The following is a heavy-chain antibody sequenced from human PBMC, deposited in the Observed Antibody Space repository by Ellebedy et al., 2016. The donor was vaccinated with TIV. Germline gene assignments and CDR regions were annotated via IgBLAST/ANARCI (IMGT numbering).Heavy chain of an antibody. Sequence: PGGSLRLSCAASGFTFSNHWMHWVRHAPGKGLVWVSRIDTDGSSTTYADSVKGRFTISRDHAKNTLYLQMNSLRAEDTAVYYCARGGGCGRSDCWAFDYWGQGIMVTVSS. J-gene: IGHJ4*02. V-gene: IGHV3-74*01. CDR2: IDTDGSST. CDR1: GFTFSNHW. CDR3: ARGGGCGRSDCWAFDY. D-gene: IGHD2-21*02.